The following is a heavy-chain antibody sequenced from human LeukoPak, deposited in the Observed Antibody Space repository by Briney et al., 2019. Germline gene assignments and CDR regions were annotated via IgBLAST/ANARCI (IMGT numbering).Heavy chain of an antibody. V-gene: IGHV3-53*01. Sequence: GGSLRLSCAASGFTVSSNYMSWVRQAPGEGLEWVSVIYSGGSTYYADSVKGRFTISRDNSKNTLYLQMNSLRAEDTAVYYCAKFSYYDSSGLFDYWGQGTLVTVSS. J-gene: IGHJ4*02. CDR1: GFTVSSNY. CDR2: IYSGGST. D-gene: IGHD3-22*01. CDR3: AKFSYYDSSGLFDY.